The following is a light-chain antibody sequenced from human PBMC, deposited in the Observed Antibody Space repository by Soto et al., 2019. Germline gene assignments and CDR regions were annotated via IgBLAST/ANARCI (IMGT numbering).Light chain of an antibody. CDR3: SSYAGSNNLL. J-gene: IGLJ3*02. CDR1: SSDVGGYNY. CDR2: EVS. V-gene: IGLV2-8*01. Sequence: QSALTQPPSASGSPGQSVTISCTGTSSDVGGYNYVSWYQQHPGKVPKLMIYEVSKRPSGVPDRFSGSKSGNTASLTVSGLQAEDEADYYCSSYAGSNNLLFGGGTKLTVL.